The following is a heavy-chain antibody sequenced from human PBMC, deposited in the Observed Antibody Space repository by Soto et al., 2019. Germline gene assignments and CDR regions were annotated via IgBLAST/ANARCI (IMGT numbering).Heavy chain of an antibody. CDR2: IYTSGST. CDR1: GDSMSKYY. V-gene: IGHV4-4*07. D-gene: IGHD1-26*01. Sequence: QVQLQESGPGLVKPSETLSLTCTVSGDSMSKYYWSWIWQPAGKGLELIWRIYTSGSTNYNPSLKSRVTMLIDTSNNHFSLKLTSVTAADTAVYYCARTVGAAYYFDFWGQGALVTVSS. J-gene: IGHJ4*02. CDR3: ARTVGAAYYFDF.